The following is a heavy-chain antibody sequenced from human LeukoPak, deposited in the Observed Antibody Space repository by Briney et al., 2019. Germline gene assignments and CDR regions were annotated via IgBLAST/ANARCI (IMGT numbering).Heavy chain of an antibody. CDR2: ISSSSSYI. Sequence: GGSLRLSCAASGFTFSIYAMNWVRQAPGKGLEWVSSISSSSSYIYYADSVKGRFTISRDNAKNSLYLQMNSLRAEDTAVYYCAKDYYDSSGYFSFGYWGQGTLVTVSS. CDR1: GFTFSIYA. CDR3: AKDYYDSSGYFSFGY. J-gene: IGHJ4*02. D-gene: IGHD3-22*01. V-gene: IGHV3-21*01.